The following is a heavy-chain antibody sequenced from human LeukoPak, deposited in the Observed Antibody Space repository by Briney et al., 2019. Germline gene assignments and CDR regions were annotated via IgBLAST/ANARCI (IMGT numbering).Heavy chain of an antibody. CDR1: GYTFTGYY. J-gene: IGHJ4*02. V-gene: IGHV1-2*02. CDR2: INPNTGST. CDR3: AREVGGEAAAGTSPHYYFDY. Sequence: ASVKVSCKASGYTFTGYYMHWVRQAPGQGLEWIGWINPNTGSTNYAQKFQGRVTMTRDTSISTAYMDLSRLRSDDTAVYYCAREVGGEAAAGTSPHYYFDYWGQGTLVTVSS. D-gene: IGHD6-13*01.